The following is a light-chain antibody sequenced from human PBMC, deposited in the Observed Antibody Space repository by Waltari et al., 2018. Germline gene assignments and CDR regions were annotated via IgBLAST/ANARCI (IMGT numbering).Light chain of an antibody. Sequence: EVVMTQSPATLSVSPGERATLSCRASQSISNHLAWYQQKPGQAPRRLVYGASTRATGIPARFSDSGSGTEFTHTISSLQSEDFAVYYCQQYDKGPLTFGGGTRVEI. CDR3: QQYDKGPLT. CDR1: QSISNH. V-gene: IGKV3-15*01. CDR2: GAS. J-gene: IGKJ4*01.